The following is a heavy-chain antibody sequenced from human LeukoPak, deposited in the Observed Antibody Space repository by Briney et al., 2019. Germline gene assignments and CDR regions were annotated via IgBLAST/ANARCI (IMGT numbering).Heavy chain of an antibody. D-gene: IGHD3-3*01. J-gene: IGHJ5*02. CDR2: ISAYNGNT. CDR3: ARVFSNWFDP. V-gene: IGHV1-18*01. CDR1: GGTFSSYA. Sequence: GASVKVSCKASGGTFSSYAINWVRQAPGQGLEWMGWISAYNGNTNYAQKLQGRVTMTTDTSTSTAYMELRSLRSDDTALYYCARVFSNWFDPWGQGTLVTVSS.